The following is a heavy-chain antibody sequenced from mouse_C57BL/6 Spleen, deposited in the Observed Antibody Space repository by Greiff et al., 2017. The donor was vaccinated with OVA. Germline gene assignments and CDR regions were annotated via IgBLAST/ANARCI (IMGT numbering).Heavy chain of an antibody. CDR1: GFTFSSYA. D-gene: IGHD1-1*01. Sequence: EVKLVESGEGLVKPGGSLKLSCAASGFTFSSYAMSWVRQTPEKRLEWVAYISSGGDYIYYADTVKGRFTISRDNARNTLYLQMSSLKSEDTAMYYCTREANYYGSSSFDYGGQGTTLTVSS. J-gene: IGHJ2*01. CDR3: TREANYYGSSSFDY. V-gene: IGHV5-9-1*02. CDR2: ISSGGDYI.